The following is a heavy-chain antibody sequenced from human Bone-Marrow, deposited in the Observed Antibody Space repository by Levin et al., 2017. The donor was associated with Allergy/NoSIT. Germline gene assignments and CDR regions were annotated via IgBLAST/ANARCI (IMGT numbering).Heavy chain of an antibody. CDR3: AKHSNFWSGPFDS. CDR2: INSRGDDA. J-gene: IGHJ4*02. V-gene: IGHV3-23*01. CDR1: GFTFSGYA. Sequence: GESLKISYAASGFTFSGYALSWVRQAPGKGLEWVSSINSRGDDAYYADSVKGRFTISRDASKTTLFLEMNSLRVDDTAVYYCAKHSNFWSGPFDSWGQGTLVNVSS. D-gene: IGHD3-3*01.